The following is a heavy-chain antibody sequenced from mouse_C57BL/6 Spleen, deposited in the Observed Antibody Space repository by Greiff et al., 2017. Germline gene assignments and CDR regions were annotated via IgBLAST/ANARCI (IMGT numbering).Heavy chain of an antibody. J-gene: IGHJ1*03. CDR3: VSERVVATHWYFDV. V-gene: IGHV10-3*01. D-gene: IGHD1-1*01. CDR1: GFTFNTYS. Sequence: EVQVVESGGGLVQPKGSLKLSCAASGFTFNTYSMHWVRQAPGKGLEWVARIGRKSSNYATYYADSVKDRFTISRDVSQSMLYLKMNIQITEDTAVYYCVSERVVATHWYFDVWGTGTTVTVSS. CDR2: IGRKSSNYAT.